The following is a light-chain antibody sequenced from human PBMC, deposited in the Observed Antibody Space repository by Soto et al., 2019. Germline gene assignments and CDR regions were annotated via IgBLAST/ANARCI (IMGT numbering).Light chain of an antibody. V-gene: IGLV3-21*02. CDR2: DGS. J-gene: IGLJ1*01. Sequence: SYDLTQPPSMSVAPGQTARIPCGGDNIGSKSVYWYQQKPGQAPVVVVYDGSDRPSGIPERFSGSNSGTTATLTISRVEAGDEADYFCQVWDSTSDHYVFGAGTKVTVL. CDR1: NIGSKS. CDR3: QVWDSTSDHYV.